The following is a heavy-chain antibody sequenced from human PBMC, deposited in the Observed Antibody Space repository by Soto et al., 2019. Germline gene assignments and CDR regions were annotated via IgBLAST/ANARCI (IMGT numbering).Heavy chain of an antibody. Sequence: SETLSLTCTVSGVSISSYYWSWIRQPPGKGLEWIGYIYYSGSTNYNPSLKSRVTISVDTSKNQFSLKLSSVTAADTAVYYCARRWGYTFDYWGQETLVTLSS. CDR2: IYYSGST. J-gene: IGHJ4*02. CDR1: GVSISSYY. D-gene: IGHD5-12*01. CDR3: ARRWGYTFDY. V-gene: IGHV4-59*08.